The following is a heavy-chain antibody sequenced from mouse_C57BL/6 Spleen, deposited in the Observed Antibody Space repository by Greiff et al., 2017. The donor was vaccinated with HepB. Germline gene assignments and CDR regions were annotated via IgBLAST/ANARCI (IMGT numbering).Heavy chain of an antibody. CDR1: GFTFSSYG. CDR2: ISSGGSYT. J-gene: IGHJ3*01. Sequence: VESGGDLVKPGGSLKLSCAASGFTFSSYGMSWVRQTPDKRLEWVATISSGGSYTYYPDSVKGRFTISRDNAKNTLYLQMSSLKSEDTAMYYCARPTIVRRAWFAYWGQGTLVTVSA. D-gene: IGHD2-5*01. CDR3: ARPTIVRRAWFAY. V-gene: IGHV5-6*01.